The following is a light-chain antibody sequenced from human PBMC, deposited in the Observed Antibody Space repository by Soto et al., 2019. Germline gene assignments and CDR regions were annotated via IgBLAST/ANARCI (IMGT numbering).Light chain of an antibody. Sequence: QSVLTQPPSVSAAPGQKVTISCSGSSSNIGNNYVSWYQQLPGTAPKLLIYDNNKRPSGIPDRFSGSKSGTSATLAITGLQTGDESDYSSGNWNASLCAGVFGTGTIVTVL. CDR3: GNWNASLCAGV. CDR2: DNN. V-gene: IGLV1-51*01. CDR1: SSNIGNNY. J-gene: IGLJ1*01.